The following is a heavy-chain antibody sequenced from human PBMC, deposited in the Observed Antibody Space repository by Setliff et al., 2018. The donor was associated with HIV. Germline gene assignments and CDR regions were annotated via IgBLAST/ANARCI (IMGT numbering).Heavy chain of an antibody. V-gene: IGHV1-46*01. Sequence: GASVKVSCKPSGYSFTNHYMHWVRQAPGQGPEWMGVINPTGGSTRNTQKFQGRVAMTRDTSTSTVYMELSSLRSEDTAVYYCASAGAWQRNALDIWGQGTMVTVSS. CDR3: ASAGAWQRNALDI. J-gene: IGHJ3*02. CDR1: GYSFTNHY. D-gene: IGHD5-12*01. CDR2: INPTGGST.